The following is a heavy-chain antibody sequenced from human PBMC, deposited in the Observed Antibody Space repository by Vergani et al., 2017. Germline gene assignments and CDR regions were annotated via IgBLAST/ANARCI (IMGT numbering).Heavy chain of an antibody. CDR1: GYSFTSCW. CDR3: ARQPPSTVTTAYYYGMDV. V-gene: IGHV5-51*01. D-gene: IGHD4-11*01. CDR2: IYPGDSDT. J-gene: IGHJ6*02. Sequence: EVQLVQSGAEVKKPGESLKISCKGSGYSFTSCWIGWVRQMPGKGLEWMGIIYPGDSDTRYSPSFQGQVTISADKSISTAYLQWSSLKASDTAMYYCARQPPSTVTTAYYYGMDVWGQGTTVTVSS.